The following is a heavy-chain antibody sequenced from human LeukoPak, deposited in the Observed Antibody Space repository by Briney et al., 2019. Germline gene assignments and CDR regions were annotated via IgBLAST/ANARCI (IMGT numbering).Heavy chain of an antibody. CDR2: ISTYNGDT. CDR3: AREWWGYDVLTGDNWFDP. V-gene: IGHV1-18*01. D-gene: IGHD3-9*01. CDR1: GYPFTSYG. J-gene: IGHJ5*02. Sequence: ASVKVSCKASGYPFTSYGIIWVRQAPGQGLEWMGWISTYNGDTNYAQKFHGRVTMTTDTSTSTAYIELRSLTSDDAAAYYCAREWWGYDVLTGDNWFDPWGQGTLVIVSS.